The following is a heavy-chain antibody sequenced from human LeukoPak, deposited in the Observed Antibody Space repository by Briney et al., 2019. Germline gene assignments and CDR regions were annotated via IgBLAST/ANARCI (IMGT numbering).Heavy chain of an antibody. V-gene: IGHV4-59*01. CDR1: GGSIGSYY. J-gene: IGHJ4*02. CDR2: IYYSGST. CDR3: ARGDSHFDY. D-gene: IGHD2-15*01. Sequence: PSETLSLTCTVSGGSIGSYYWSWIRQPPGKGLEWIGYIYYSGSTNYNPSLKSRVTISVDTSKNQFSLKLSSVTAADTAVYYCARGDSHFDYWGQGTLVTVSS.